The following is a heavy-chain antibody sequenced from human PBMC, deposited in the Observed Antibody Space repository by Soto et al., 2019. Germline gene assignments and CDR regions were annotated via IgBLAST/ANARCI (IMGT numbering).Heavy chain of an antibody. D-gene: IGHD3-10*01. CDR1: GFTFSSHP. V-gene: IGHV3-48*02. CDR3: VRDSRRGYGMDV. CDR2: INGGSKSI. J-gene: IGHJ6*02. Sequence: PGGSLRLSCVASGFTFSSHPMNWVRQAPGKGLEWVSYINGGSKSIYYAASVKGRFTISRDNAKNSLYLEMNSLRDEDTAVYSCVRDSRRGYGMDVWG.